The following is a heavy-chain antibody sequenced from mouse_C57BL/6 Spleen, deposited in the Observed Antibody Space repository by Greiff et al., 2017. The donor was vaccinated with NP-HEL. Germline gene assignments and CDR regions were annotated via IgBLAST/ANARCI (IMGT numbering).Heavy chain of an antibody. CDR2: IYPEDGGT. Sequence: VQLQQSGAELVKPGASVKLSCTASGFTITDYYMHWVKQRPEQGLEWIGRIYPEDGGTKYDPTFQGKATITADTSSNTAYLQLSSLTSEDTAVDYCAYYYGSSYELAYWGQGTLVTVSA. D-gene: IGHD1-1*01. CDR3: AYYYGSSYELAY. V-gene: IGHV14-2*01. J-gene: IGHJ3*01. CDR1: GFTITDYY.